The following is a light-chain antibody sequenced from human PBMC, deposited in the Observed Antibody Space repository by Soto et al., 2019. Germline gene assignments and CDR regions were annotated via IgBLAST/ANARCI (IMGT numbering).Light chain of an antibody. Sequence: ETVMTQSPATLSVSPGERPTLSCRASQSVSSNLAWYQQKPGQAPRLLIYDASTRATGIPARFSGRGSGTEFTLTISSLQSEDFAVYYCQQYNTWHLTFGPGTKVDIK. CDR3: QQYNTWHLT. CDR1: QSVSSN. V-gene: IGKV3-15*01. CDR2: DAS. J-gene: IGKJ3*01.